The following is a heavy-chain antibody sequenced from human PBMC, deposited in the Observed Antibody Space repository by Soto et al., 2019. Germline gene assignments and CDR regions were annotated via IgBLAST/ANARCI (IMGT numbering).Heavy chain of an antibody. CDR3: ARERGYSGYDSGWFDP. V-gene: IGHV3-48*01. J-gene: IGHJ5*02. Sequence: PGGSVRQSGVDSGCVVSGDSMNWVRQAPGKGLEWVSYISSSSSTIYYADSVKGRFTISRDNAKNSLYLQMNSLRAEDTAVYYCARERGYSGYDSGWFDPWGQGTLVTVSS. CDR1: GCVVSGDS. CDR2: ISSSSSTI. D-gene: IGHD5-12*01.